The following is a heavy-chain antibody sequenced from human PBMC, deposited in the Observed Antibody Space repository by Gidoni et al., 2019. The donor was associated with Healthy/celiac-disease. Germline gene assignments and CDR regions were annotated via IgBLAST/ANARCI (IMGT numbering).Heavy chain of an antibody. CDR3: TTGIVGAHGSCYFDY. D-gene: IGHD1-26*01. CDR1: GFTFSNAW. J-gene: IGHJ4*02. CDR2: IKSKTDGGTT. Sequence: EVQLVESGGGLVKPGGSLRLSCVASGFTFSNAWRSWVRQAPGKGLEWVGRIKSKTDGGTTDYAAPVKGRFTISRDDSKNTLYLQMNSLKTEDAAVYDCTTGIVGAHGSCYFDYWGQGTLVTVSS. V-gene: IGHV3-15*01.